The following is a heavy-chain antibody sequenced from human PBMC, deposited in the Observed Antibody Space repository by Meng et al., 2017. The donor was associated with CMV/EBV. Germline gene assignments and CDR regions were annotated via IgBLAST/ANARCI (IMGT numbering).Heavy chain of an antibody. V-gene: IGHV3-30*02. Sequence: GGSLRLSCAASGFTFSSYGMHWVRQAPGKGLEWVALIRYDGSNKYYADSVKGRFTISRDNSKNTLYLQMNSLRAEDTAVYYCAKERGWELLGLFDYWGQGTLVTVSS. D-gene: IGHD1-26*01. CDR2: IRYDGSNK. CDR1: GFTFSSYG. J-gene: IGHJ4*02. CDR3: AKERGWELLGLFDY.